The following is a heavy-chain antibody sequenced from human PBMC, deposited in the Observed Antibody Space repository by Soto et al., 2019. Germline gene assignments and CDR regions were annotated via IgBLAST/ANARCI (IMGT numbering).Heavy chain of an antibody. CDR3: ARDINWSLDS. V-gene: IGHV3-30*03. CDR2: ASHDGSNK. J-gene: IGHJ4*02. D-gene: IGHD1-1*01. CDR1: GFPFSSYG. Sequence: PGGALRLSCAASGFPFSSYGMHWVRQAPGKGLGWGAVASHDGSNKYYADSVEGRFTLSRDNSKNTVYLQMNSLRAEDTAVYYCARDINWSLDSWGQGALVTVSS.